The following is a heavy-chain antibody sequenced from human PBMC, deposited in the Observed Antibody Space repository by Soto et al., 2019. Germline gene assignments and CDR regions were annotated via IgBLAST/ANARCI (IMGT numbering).Heavy chain of an antibody. V-gene: IGHV3-66*01. CDR3: ARELTAGYMDV. CDR1: GLPVTGVD. Sequence: EVQLVESGGGLVQPWGSLRLSCVGSGLPVTGVDMTWVRLAPGKGLEQISSIYTGEPTFYVDSVKGRFTISRDDSRNTLYLQMNSLRAEDTAVYYCARELTAGYMDVWGKGTTITVSS. J-gene: IGHJ6*03. CDR2: IYTGEPT. D-gene: IGHD2-21*02.